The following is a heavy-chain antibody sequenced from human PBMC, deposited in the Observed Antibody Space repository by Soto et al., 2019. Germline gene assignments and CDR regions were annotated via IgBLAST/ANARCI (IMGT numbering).Heavy chain of an antibody. CDR2: ISGSGGST. D-gene: IGHD6-19*01. V-gene: IGHV3-23*01. CDR3: AKDPLGYSSGWYDY. CDR1: GFTFSSYA. Sequence: GGSLRLSCAASGFTFSSYAMSWVRQAPGKGLEWVSAISGSGGSTYYADSVKGRFTISRDNSKNTLYLQMNSLRAEDTAVYYCAKDPLGYSSGWYDYWGQGTLVTVSS. J-gene: IGHJ4*02.